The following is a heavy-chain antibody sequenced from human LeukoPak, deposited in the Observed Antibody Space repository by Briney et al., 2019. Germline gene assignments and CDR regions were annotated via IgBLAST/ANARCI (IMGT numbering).Heavy chain of an antibody. Sequence: GGSLRLPCAASGFTFSSYAMSWVRQAPGKGLEWVSTISNSDYNTYYTDSVKGRFTISRDNSENTLYLQMNSLRAEDTAVYYCARTIVGSGSYYLGYYYMDVWGKGTTVTISS. D-gene: IGHD3-10*01. J-gene: IGHJ6*03. CDR1: GFTFSSYA. CDR3: ARTIVGSGSYYLGYYYMDV. CDR2: ISNSDYNT. V-gene: IGHV3-23*01.